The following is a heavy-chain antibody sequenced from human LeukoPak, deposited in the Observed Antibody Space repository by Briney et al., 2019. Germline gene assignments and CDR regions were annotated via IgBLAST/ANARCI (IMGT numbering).Heavy chain of an antibody. CDR3: ARAPDRGY. J-gene: IGHJ4*02. V-gene: IGHV1-2*02. D-gene: IGHD3-10*01. CDR1: GYTFTGYY. CDR2: INPNFGGT. Sequence: GASVTVSCKASGYTFTGYYIHWVRQSPGQGLEWMGRINPNFGGTNFAQNFQGRVTMTRDTSISTAYMELSSLRSDDTAVYYCARAPDRGYWGQGTLVTVSS.